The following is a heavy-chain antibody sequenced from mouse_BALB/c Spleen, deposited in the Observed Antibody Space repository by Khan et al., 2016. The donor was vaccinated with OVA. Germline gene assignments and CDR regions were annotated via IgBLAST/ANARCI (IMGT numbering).Heavy chain of an antibody. Sequence: QVQLKQSGPGLVAPSQSLSITCTVSGFSLSRYSVHWVRQPPGKGLEWLGMIWSGGSTDYISALKSRLSISKDNSKSQVFLKMNSLQTDDTSMYYCARKKYGNYVSMDYWGQGTSVTVSS. CDR1: GFSLSRYS. J-gene: IGHJ4*01. CDR3: ARKKYGNYVSMDY. D-gene: IGHD2-10*02. CDR2: IWSGGST. V-gene: IGHV2-6-4*01.